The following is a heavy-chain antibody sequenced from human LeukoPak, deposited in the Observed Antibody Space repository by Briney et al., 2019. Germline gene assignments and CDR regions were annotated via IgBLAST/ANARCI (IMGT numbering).Heavy chain of an antibody. CDR2: IYYSGST. D-gene: IGHD3-22*01. CDR3: AREGGYYYDSSGYLDWFDP. J-gene: IGHJ5*02. CDR1: GGSISSSSYY. Sequence: SETLSPTCTVSGGSISSSSYYWGWIRQPPGKGLEWIGSIYYSGSTYYNPSLKSRVTISVDTSKNQFSLKLSSVTAADTAVYYCAREGGYYYDSSGYLDWFDPWGQGTLVTVSS. V-gene: IGHV4-39*07.